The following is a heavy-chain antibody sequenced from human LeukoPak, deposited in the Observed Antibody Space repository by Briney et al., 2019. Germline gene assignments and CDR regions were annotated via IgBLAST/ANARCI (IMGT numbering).Heavy chain of an antibody. CDR2: INSDGSST. CDR3: ASVVGGYYPPVEGFDI. D-gene: IGHD3-3*01. V-gene: IGHV3-74*01. CDR1: GFTFSSCW. Sequence: GGSLRLSCAASGFTFSSCWMHWVRQAPGKGLVWVSRINSDGSSTNYADSVKGRFTISRDNAKNTLYLQMNSLRAEYTAVYYCASVVGGYYPPVEGFDIWGQGTMVTVSS. J-gene: IGHJ3*02.